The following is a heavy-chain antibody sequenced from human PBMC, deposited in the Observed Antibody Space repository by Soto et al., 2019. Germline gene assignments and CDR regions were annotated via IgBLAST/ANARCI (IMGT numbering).Heavy chain of an antibody. CDR2: IYYSGST. D-gene: IGHD3-22*01. CDR1: GGSISHYH. J-gene: IGHJ3*02. CDR3: AREAGGPSAAYYYDSRSAFDI. V-gene: IGHV4-59*01. Sequence: SETLSLTCTLSGGSISHYHWNWIRQPPGKGLEWIGYIYYSGSTNYNPSLKSRVTISVDTSKNQFSLKLSSVTAADTAVCYCAREAGGPSAAYYYDSRSAFDIWGQGTMVTVSS.